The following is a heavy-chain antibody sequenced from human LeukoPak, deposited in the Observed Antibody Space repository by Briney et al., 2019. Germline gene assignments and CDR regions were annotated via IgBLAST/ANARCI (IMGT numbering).Heavy chain of an antibody. CDR2: IRYDGSNK. J-gene: IGHJ4*02. V-gene: IGHV3-30*02. D-gene: IGHD3-3*01. Sequence: PGGSLRLSCAASGFTFSSYVMHLVREAPGKGLEWVAFIRYDGSNKYYADSVKGRFTISRDNYKNTLYLQMNSLRAEDTAVYCCAKEITIFGVVRARDLCDFWGQGTLVSVSS. CDR3: AKEITIFGVVRARDLCDF. CDR1: GFTFSSYV.